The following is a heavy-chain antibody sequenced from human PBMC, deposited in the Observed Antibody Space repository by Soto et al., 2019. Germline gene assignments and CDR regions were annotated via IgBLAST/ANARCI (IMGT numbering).Heavy chain of an antibody. J-gene: IGHJ4*02. D-gene: IGHD3-9*01. CDR2: IYYSGST. V-gene: IGHV4-39*01. CDR1: GGSISSSSYY. CDR3: ASGGVLRYFDWLLGL. Sequence: PSETLSLTCTVSGGSISSSSYYWGWIRQPPGKGLEWIGSIYYSGSTYYNPSLKSRVTISVDTSKNQFSLKLSSVTAADTAVYYCASGGVLRYFDWLLGLWGQGTLVTSPQ.